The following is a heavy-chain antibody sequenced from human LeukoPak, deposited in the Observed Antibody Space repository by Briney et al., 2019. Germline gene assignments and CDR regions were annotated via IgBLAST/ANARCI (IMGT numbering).Heavy chain of an antibody. Sequence: KPGGSLRLSCAASGFTFSDYYMSWIRQAPGKGLEWVSYISSSGSTIYYADSVKGRFTISRDNAKNSLYLQMNSLRAEDTAVYYCARSPVEMATPGAFHFFHYWGQGTLVTVSS. CDR3: ARSPVEMATPGAFHFFHY. CDR2: ISSSGSTI. V-gene: IGHV3-11*01. J-gene: IGHJ4*02. CDR1: GFTFSDYY. D-gene: IGHD5-24*01.